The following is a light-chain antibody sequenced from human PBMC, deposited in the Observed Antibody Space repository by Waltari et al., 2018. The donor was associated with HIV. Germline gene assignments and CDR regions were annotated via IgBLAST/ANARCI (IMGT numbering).Light chain of an antibody. CDR2: EAS. J-gene: IGKJ1*01. V-gene: IGKV1-39*01. Sequence: ILMTQSPSSLYASVGDKVTISCRASRTIGTYLDWYQQKPGKAPKILIYEASGLESGVPSRFSGGGSGTDFTLTISGLQPDDFATYFCQQSYGPPWTFGQGTKVGIK. CDR3: QQSYGPPWT. CDR1: RTIGTY.